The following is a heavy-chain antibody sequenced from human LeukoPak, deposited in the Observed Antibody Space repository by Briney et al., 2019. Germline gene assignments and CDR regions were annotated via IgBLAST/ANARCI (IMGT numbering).Heavy chain of an antibody. Sequence: SETLSLTCTVSGGSISSSRYYRGWIRQPPGKGLEWIGTIYYSGDTYYSPSLKSRLTISVDTSKNQFSLKLSSVTAADTAVYYCASPREMATIYDAFDIWGQGTMVTVSS. D-gene: IGHD5-24*01. V-gene: IGHV4-39*01. CDR2: IYYSGDT. J-gene: IGHJ3*02. CDR3: ASPREMATIYDAFDI. CDR1: GGSISSSRYY.